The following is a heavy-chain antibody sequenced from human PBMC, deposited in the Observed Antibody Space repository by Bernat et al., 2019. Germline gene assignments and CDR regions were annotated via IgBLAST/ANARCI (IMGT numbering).Heavy chain of an antibody. J-gene: IGHJ4*02. CDR2: IYYSGST. V-gene: IGHV4-31*03. D-gene: IGHD2-2*01. CDR1: GGSISSGGYY. Sequence: QVQLQESGPGLVKPSQTLSLTCTVSGGSISSGGYYWSWIRQHPGKGLEWIGYIYYSGSTYYNPSLKSRVTISVDTSKNQFSLKLSSVTAADTAVYYCARGPVVVPAAIPIDYGGQGTLVTVSS. CDR3: ARGPVVVPAAIPIDY.